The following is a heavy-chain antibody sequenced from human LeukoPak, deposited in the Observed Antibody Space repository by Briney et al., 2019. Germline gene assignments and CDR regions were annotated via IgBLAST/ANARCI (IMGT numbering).Heavy chain of an antibody. J-gene: IGHJ6*04. D-gene: IGHD3-10*01. V-gene: IGHV3-30*18. CDR1: GFTFSSYG. CDR3: VKVITMVRGVIKNYYGMDV. CDR2: ISYDGSNK. Sequence: GRSLRLSCAASGFTFSSYGMHWVRQAPGKGLEWVAVISYDGSNKYYADFVKGRFTISRDNSKNTLYLQMNSLRAEDTAVYYCVKVITMVRGVIKNYYGMDVWGKGTTVTVSS.